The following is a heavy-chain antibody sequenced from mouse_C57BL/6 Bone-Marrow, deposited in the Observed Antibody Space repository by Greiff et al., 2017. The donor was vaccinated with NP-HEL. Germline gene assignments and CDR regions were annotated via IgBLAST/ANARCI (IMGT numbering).Heavy chain of an antibody. CDR2: IYPRSGNT. CDR3: ARNDYGSAWFAY. D-gene: IGHD1-1*01. CDR1: GYTFTSYG. J-gene: IGHJ3*01. V-gene: IGHV1-81*01. Sequence: QVHVKQSGAELARPGASVKLSCKASGYTFTSYGISWVKQRTGQGLEWIGEIYPRSGNTYYNEKFKGKATLTADKSSSTAYMELRSLTSEDSAVYFCARNDYGSAWFAYWGQGTLVTVSA.